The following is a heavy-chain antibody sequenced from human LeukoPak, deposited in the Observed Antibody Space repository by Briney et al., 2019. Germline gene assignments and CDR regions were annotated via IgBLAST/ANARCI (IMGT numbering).Heavy chain of an antibody. CDR3: AKVYEAYGEMGDAFDI. CDR1: GLTFSTYG. CDR2: IQNSGSST. V-gene: IGHV3-23*01. J-gene: IGHJ3*02. Sequence: GGSLRLSCAASGLTFSTYGMSWVRQAPGKGLEWVSSIQNSGSSTYYTDSVKGRFTISRDNSKNTLYLQMNSLRAEDTAVYYCAKVYEAYGEMGDAFDIWGQGTMVTVSS. D-gene: IGHD5/OR15-5a*01.